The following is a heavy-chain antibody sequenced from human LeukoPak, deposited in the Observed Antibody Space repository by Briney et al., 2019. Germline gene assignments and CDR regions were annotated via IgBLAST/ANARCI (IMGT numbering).Heavy chain of an antibody. Sequence: SETLPLTCAVYGGSFSGYYWSWIRQPPGKGLEWIGEINHSGSTNYNPSLKSRVTISVDTSKNQFSLKLSSVTAADTAVYYCASRSRFPLRFFDYWGQGTLVTVSS. D-gene: IGHD3-3*01. V-gene: IGHV4-34*01. CDR3: ASRSRFPLRFFDY. CDR2: INHSGST. CDR1: GGSFSGYY. J-gene: IGHJ4*02.